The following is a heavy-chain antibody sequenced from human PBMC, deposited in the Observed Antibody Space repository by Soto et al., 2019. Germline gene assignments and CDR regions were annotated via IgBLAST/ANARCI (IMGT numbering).Heavy chain of an antibody. Sequence: GGSLRLSCAASGFTFSSYSMNWVRQAPGKGLEWVSSISSSSSYIYYADSVKGRFTISRDNAKNSLYLQMNSLRAEDTAVYYCASHHPLGYCSGGSCFLYFDYWGQGT. V-gene: IGHV3-21*01. CDR3: ASHHPLGYCSGGSCFLYFDY. J-gene: IGHJ4*02. CDR2: ISSSSSYI. D-gene: IGHD2-15*01. CDR1: GFTFSSYS.